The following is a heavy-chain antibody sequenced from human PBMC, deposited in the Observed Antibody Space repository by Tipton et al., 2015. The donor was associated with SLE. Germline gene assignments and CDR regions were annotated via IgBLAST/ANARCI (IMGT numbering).Heavy chain of an antibody. Sequence: SLRLSCAASGFTFSYYGMHWVRQAPGKGLEWVAFIRYDGTNEYYGDSVKGRFTISRDNAKNTLYLQMNSLRAEDTALYYCAKMGGYCSSSSCFTGDYWGQGTLVTVSS. CDR2: IRYDGTNE. V-gene: IGHV3-30*02. CDR1: GFTFSYYG. CDR3: AKMGGYCSSSSCFTGDY. D-gene: IGHD2-2*02. J-gene: IGHJ4*02.